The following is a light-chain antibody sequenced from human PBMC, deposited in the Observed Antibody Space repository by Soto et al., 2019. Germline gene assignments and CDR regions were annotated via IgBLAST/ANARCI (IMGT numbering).Light chain of an antibody. CDR1: SGHSSYA. J-gene: IGLJ3*02. V-gene: IGLV4-69*01. Sequence: QSVLTQSPSASASLGASVKLTCTLSSGHSSYAIAWHQQQPEKGPRYVMKVNSDGSHNKGDGIPDRFSGSSSGAERYLTISSLQSEDEADYYCQTWGTGIWVFGGGTKLTVL. CDR3: QTWGTGIWV. CDR2: VNSDGSH.